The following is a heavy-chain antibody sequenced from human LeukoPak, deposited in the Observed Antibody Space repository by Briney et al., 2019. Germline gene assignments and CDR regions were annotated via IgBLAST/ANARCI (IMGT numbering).Heavy chain of an antibody. Sequence: ASVKVSCKASGYTFTSYAMHWVRQAPGQRLEWMGWINAGNGNTKYSQKFQGRVTITRDTSASTAYMELSSLRSEDTAVYYCARDVEGNTVRGVTWFDPWGQGTLVTVSS. V-gene: IGHV1-3*01. CDR2: INAGNGNT. CDR3: ARDVEGNTVRGVTWFDP. D-gene: IGHD3-10*01. CDR1: GYTFTSYA. J-gene: IGHJ5*02.